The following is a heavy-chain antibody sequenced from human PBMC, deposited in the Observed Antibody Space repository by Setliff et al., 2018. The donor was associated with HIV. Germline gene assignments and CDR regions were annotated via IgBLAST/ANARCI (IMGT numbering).Heavy chain of an antibody. CDR3: ARDHGAAGVGYFDY. CDR2: ISWDGGST. CDR1: GFTFDDYA. J-gene: IGHJ4*02. V-gene: IGHV3-43D*03. D-gene: IGHD6-13*01. Sequence: GGSLRLSCAASGFTFDDYAMHWVRQAPGKGLEWVSLISWDGGSTYCADSVKGRFTISRDNSKNFLYLQMNSLRAEDTAVYYCARDHGAAGVGYFDYWGQGTLVTVSS.